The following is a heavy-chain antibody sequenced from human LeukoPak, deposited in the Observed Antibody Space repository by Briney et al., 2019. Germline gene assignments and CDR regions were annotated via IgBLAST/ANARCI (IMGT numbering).Heavy chain of an antibody. CDR2: ISGYNGNT. V-gene: IGHV1-18*01. CDR1: GYTLTSYG. Sequence: ASVKVSCKASGYTLTSYGISWVRQAPGQGLEWMGWISGYNGNTNYAQKLQGRVTMTTDTSTSTVYMELRSLRSDDTAVYYCARGDYDSSGYPFDYWGQGTLVTVSS. CDR3: ARGDYDSSGYPFDY. D-gene: IGHD3-22*01. J-gene: IGHJ4*02.